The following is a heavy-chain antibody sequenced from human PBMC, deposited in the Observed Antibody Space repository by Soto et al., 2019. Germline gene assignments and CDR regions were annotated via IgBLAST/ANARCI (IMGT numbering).Heavy chain of an antibody. D-gene: IGHD5-12*01. CDR1: GDSVSSNSAA. V-gene: IGHV6-1*01. CDR3: ARERLVATYFDY. J-gene: IGHJ4*02. Sequence: QTLSLTCGISGDSVSSNSAAWNWIRQSPSRGLEWLGRTYYRSKWYHDYAVSVKGRITFKSDTSRNQFSLHLISVTPEDTAVYFCARERLVATYFDYWGQGTLVTVSS. CDR2: TYYRSKWYH.